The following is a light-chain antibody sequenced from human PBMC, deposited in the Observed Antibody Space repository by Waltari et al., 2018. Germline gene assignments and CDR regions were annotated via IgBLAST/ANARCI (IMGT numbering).Light chain of an antibody. Sequence: DIELTQSPSSLSASVGDRVTISCRASETINTYINWYQQKPGEPPKLLIYFASNLQSGVPLRLTGRGSGTDFTLTISDLQSEDFATYYCQQTHTRPATFGPGTRVDVK. CDR1: ETINTY. J-gene: IGKJ3*01. CDR2: FAS. CDR3: QQTHTRPAT. V-gene: IGKV1-39*01.